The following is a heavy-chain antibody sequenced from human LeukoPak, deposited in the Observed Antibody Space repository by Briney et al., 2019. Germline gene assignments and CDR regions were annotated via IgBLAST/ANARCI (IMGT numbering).Heavy chain of an antibody. Sequence: ASVKVSCKASGYTFTSYGISWVRQAPGQGLEWMGWISAYNGNTNYAQKLQGRVTMTTDTSTSTAYMELRSLRSDDTAVYYCARVVCSGGSCYETDYWGQGTLVTVSS. D-gene: IGHD2-15*01. CDR3: ARVVCSGGSCYETDY. V-gene: IGHV1-18*01. J-gene: IGHJ4*02. CDR2: ISAYNGNT. CDR1: GYTFTSYG.